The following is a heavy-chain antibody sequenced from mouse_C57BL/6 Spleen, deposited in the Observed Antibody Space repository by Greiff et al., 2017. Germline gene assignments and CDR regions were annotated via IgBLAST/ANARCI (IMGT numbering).Heavy chain of an antibody. CDR1: GYAFSSSW. CDR3: ARERGITTVVAEYFDV. CDR2: IYPGDGST. J-gene: IGHJ1*03. D-gene: IGHD1-1*01. Sequence: VQLQQSGPELVKPGASVKMSCKASGYAFSSSWMNWVKQRPGQGLEWIGRIYPGDGSTNYNGKFKGKATLTADKSSSTAYMQRSSLTSEDSAVYFCARERGITTVVAEYFDVWGTGTTVTVSS. V-gene: IGHV1-82*01.